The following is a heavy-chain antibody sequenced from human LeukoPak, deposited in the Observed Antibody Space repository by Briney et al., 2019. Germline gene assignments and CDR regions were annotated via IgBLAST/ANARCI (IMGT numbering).Heavy chain of an antibody. CDR2: ISYDGSNK. CDR1: GFTFSSYG. D-gene: IGHD3-10*01. J-gene: IGHJ4*02. V-gene: IGHV3-30*18. Sequence: PGRSLRLSCAASGFTFSSYGMHWVRQAPGKGLEWVAVISYDGSNKYYADSVKGRFTISRDNSKNTLYLQMNSLRAEDTAMYYCVKPYYYSSGSFNWGQGTLVTVSS. CDR3: VKPYYYSSGSFN.